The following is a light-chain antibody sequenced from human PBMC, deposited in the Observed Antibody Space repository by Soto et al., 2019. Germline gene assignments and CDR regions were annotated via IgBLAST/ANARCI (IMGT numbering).Light chain of an antibody. J-gene: IGKJ1*01. Sequence: IAMTESTATLSVSPGDRAPLSCRASHRVSSYLAWYQQKPGQAPRRLIYGASSRATGIPARFSGSGSGTEFTLTISSLQSEDFEVYYCQQYNNWPPTPFGQGTKV. CDR1: HRVSSY. CDR3: QQYNNWPPTP. CDR2: GAS. V-gene: IGKV3-15*01.